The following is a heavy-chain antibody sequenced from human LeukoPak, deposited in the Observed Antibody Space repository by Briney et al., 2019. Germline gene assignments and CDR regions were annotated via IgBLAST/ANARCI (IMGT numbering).Heavy chain of an antibody. V-gene: IGHV4-4*07. Sequence: SEALSLTCTVSGGSISSYYWSWIRQPAGKGLEWIGRIYTTGSTNYNPSLKSRVTMSVDTSKNQFSLKLSSVTAADTAVYYCARVTGTTLYYYMDVWGKGTTVTVSS. D-gene: IGHD1-7*01. CDR1: GGSISSYY. CDR3: ARVTGTTLYYYMDV. J-gene: IGHJ6*03. CDR2: IYTTGST.